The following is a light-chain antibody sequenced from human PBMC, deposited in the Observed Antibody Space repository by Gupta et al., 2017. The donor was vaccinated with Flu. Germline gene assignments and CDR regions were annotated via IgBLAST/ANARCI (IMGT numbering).Light chain of an antibody. CDR3: SSDTSSSTWV. CDR2: EVS. Sequence: QSALTQPASVSGSPGQSITISCPGTSSDVGGYNYVSWYQQHPGKAPKLMIYEVSNRPSGVANRFSGSKSGNTASLTISGLQAEDEADYYCSSDTSSSTWVFGGGTKLTVL. V-gene: IGLV2-14*01. J-gene: IGLJ3*02. CDR1: SSDVGGYNY.